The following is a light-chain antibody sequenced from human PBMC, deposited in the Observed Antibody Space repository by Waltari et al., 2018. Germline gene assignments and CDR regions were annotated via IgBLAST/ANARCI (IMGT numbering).Light chain of an antibody. Sequence: EIVMTQSQATLSLSPGERATPPCPASQSVSSNLAWYQQKPGQAPRLLIYGVSIRVTGIPARFSGSGSGTEFTLTISSLQSEDFAVYYCQQYNNWPPYTFGQGTKLEI. CDR1: QSVSSN. CDR2: GVS. V-gene: IGKV3-15*01. CDR3: QQYNNWPPYT. J-gene: IGKJ2*01.